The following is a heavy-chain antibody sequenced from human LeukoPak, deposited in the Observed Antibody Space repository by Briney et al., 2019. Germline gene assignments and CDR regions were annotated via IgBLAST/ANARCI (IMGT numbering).Heavy chain of an antibody. CDR1: GGSISGSSYY. CDR2: INHSGST. D-gene: IGHD6-19*01. CDR3: ARDVAVAGPAEAIDY. V-gene: IGHV4-39*07. Sequence: KPSETLSLTCTVSGGSISGSSYYWGWIRQPPGKGLEWIGEINHSGSTNYNPSLKSRVTISVDTSKNQFSLKLSSVTAADTAVYYCARDVAVAGPAEAIDYWGQGTLVTVSS. J-gene: IGHJ4*02.